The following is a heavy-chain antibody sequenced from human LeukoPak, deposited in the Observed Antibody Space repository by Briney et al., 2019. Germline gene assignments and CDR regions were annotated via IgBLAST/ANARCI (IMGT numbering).Heavy chain of an antibody. J-gene: IGHJ6*02. CDR1: GGSISSYY. V-gene: IGHV4-59*01. CDR2: IYYSGST. CDR3: ARDSRITMVRNSYGMDV. Sequence: SETLSLTCTVSGGSISSYYWSWIRQPPGKGLEWIGYIYYSGSTNYNPSLKSRVTISVDTSKNQFSQKLSSVTAADTAVYYCARDSRITMVRNSYGMDVWGQGTTVTVSS. D-gene: IGHD3-10*01.